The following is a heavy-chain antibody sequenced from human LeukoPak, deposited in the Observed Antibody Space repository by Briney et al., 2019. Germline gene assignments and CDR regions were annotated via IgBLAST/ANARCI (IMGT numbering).Heavy chain of an antibody. Sequence: PSETLSLTCAVSGGSISGGGYSWSWIRQPPGKGLEWIGYIYHSGSTYYNPSLKSRVTISVDRSKNQFSLKLSSVTAADTAVYYCARGSYSSSCRFDYWGQGTLVTVSS. J-gene: IGHJ4*02. CDR2: IYHSGST. D-gene: IGHD6-13*01. CDR1: GGSISGGGYS. CDR3: ARGSYSSSCRFDY. V-gene: IGHV4-30-2*01.